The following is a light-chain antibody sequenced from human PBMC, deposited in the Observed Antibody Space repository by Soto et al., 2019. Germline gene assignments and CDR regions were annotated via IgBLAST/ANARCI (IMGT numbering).Light chain of an antibody. Sequence: QSALTQPASVSASPGQSITISCTGTSSDVGGYKFVSWYQHHPGKAPKLMIYEVNNRPSGVSNRFSGSKSGNTASLAITGLQAEDEADYYCQSYDSSLSGDVFGTGTKLTVL. J-gene: IGLJ1*01. CDR2: EVN. CDR3: QSYDSSLSGDV. V-gene: IGLV2-14*01. CDR1: SSDVGGYKF.